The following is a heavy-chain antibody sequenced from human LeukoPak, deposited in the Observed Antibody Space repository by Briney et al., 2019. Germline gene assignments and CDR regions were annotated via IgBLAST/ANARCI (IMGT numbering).Heavy chain of an antibody. Sequence: GGSLRLSCAASGFSLSGYWMSWVRRAPGKGPEWVANIKQDGSEKYYVNSVKGRFTISRDNARNSLYLQMNSLRVEDTAIYYCAREDDWNYEDYWGQGTLVTVSS. D-gene: IGHD1-7*01. CDR1: GFSLSGYW. V-gene: IGHV3-7*01. J-gene: IGHJ4*02. CDR2: IKQDGSEK. CDR3: AREDDWNYEDY.